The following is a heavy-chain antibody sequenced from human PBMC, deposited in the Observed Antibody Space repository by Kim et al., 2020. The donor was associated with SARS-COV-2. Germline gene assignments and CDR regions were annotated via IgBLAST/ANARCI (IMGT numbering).Heavy chain of an antibody. CDR2: IYYSGST. Sequence: SETLSLTCTVSGGSISSYYWSWIRQPPGKGLEWIGYIYYSGSTNYNPSLKSRVTISVDTSKNQFSLKLSSVTAADTAVYYCAREGVEQWRILDYWGQGTLVTVSS. J-gene: IGHJ4*02. V-gene: IGHV4-59*13. CDR1: GGSISSYY. CDR3: AREGVEQWRILDY. D-gene: IGHD6-19*01.